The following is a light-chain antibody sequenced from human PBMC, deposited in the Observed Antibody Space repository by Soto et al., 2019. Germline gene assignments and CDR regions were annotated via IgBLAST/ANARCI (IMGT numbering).Light chain of an antibody. V-gene: IGKV1-5*03. Sequence: DIQMTQSPSTLSAFVGDRDTITCRASQSISSWLAWYQQKPGKVPKLLIYKASSLESGVPSRFSGSGSGTEFTLTISNLQPDDFAIYYCQQYDSYLLTFGGGTKVEIK. CDR2: KAS. J-gene: IGKJ4*01. CDR3: QQYDSYLLT. CDR1: QSISSW.